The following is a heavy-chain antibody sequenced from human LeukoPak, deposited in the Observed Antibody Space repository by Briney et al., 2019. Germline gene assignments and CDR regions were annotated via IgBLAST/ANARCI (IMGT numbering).Heavy chain of an antibody. V-gene: IGHV3-48*03. CDR1: GFTFSSYE. D-gene: IGHD4/OR15-4a*01. CDR2: ISSSGSTI. CDR3: ARSNFLYYFDY. J-gene: IGHJ4*02. Sequence: GGSLRLSCAASGFTFSSYEMNWVRQAPGKGLQWVSYISSSGSTIYYADSVKGRFTISRDNAKNSLYLQMNSLRAEDTAVYYCARSNFLYYFDYWGQGALVTVSS.